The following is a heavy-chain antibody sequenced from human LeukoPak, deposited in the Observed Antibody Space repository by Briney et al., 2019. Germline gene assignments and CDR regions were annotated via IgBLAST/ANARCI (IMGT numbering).Heavy chain of an antibody. D-gene: IGHD2-2*02. V-gene: IGHV1-18*01. CDR3: ARRGVVVPAAITVFDY. J-gene: IGHJ4*02. Sequence: GASVKVSCKASGYTFTSYGISWVRQAPGQGLEWMGWISAYNGNTNYAQKLQGRVTMTTDTSTSTAYMELRSLRSDDTAVYYCARRGVVVPAAITVFDYWGQGTLVTVSS. CDR2: ISAYNGNT. CDR1: GYTFTSYG.